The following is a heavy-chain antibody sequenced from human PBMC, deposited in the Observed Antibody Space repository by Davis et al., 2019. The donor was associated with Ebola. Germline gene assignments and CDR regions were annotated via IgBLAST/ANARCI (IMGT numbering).Heavy chain of an antibody. D-gene: IGHD2/OR15-2a*01. V-gene: IGHV1-18*01. CDR2: ISAYNGNT. J-gene: IGHJ4*02. Sequence: AASVKVSCKASGGTFSSYAISWVRQAPGQGLEWMGWISAYNGNTNYAQKLQGRVTMTTDTSTSTAYMELRSLRSDDTAVYYCATVKPYYSSEFDYWGQGTLVTVSS. CDR3: ATVKPYYSSEFDY. CDR1: GGTFSSYA.